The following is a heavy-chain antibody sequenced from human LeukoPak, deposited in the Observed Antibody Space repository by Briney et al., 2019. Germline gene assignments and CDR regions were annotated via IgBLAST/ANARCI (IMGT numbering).Heavy chain of an antibody. Sequence: RPSETLSLTCTVSGGSFSSYYWSWIRQPAGKGLEWIGRIYTSGSTNYNPSLKSRVTMSVDTSKNQFSLKLSSVTAADTAVYYCARDPDSGSYWDAFDIWGQGTMVTVSS. D-gene: IGHD1-26*01. CDR3: ARDPDSGSYWDAFDI. V-gene: IGHV4-4*07. CDR2: IYTSGST. CDR1: GGSFSSYY. J-gene: IGHJ3*02.